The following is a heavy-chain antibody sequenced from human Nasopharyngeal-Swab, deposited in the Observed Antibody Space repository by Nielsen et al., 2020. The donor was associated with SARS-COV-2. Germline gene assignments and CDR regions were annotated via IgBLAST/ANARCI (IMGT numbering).Heavy chain of an antibody. V-gene: IGHV3-23*01. J-gene: IGHJ4*02. Sequence: GESLKISCADTGFTFSYYAMSWVRQTPGKGLEWVSAIGGSGGSTYYADSVKGRFTISRDNSNNMLFLQMSSLRTEDTAAYYCAKDWGRLTAAWGCAVDYWDQGTLVTVSS. CDR2: IGGSGGST. CDR1: GFTFSYYA. D-gene: IGHD3-16*01. CDR3: AKDWGRLTAAWGCAVDY.